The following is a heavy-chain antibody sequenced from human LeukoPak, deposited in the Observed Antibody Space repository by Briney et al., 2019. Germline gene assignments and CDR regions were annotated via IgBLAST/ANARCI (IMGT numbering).Heavy chain of an antibody. CDR2: ISGDGYST. CDR3: AKDFGPEGGIAAAATPFDY. D-gene: IGHD6-13*01. CDR1: RFTFDDYA. V-gene: IGHV3-43*02. Sequence: QPGGSLRLSCAASRFTFDDYAMHWVRQAPGKGLEWVSLISGDGYSTYYADSVKGRFTISRDNAKNSLYLQMNSLRAEDMALYYCAKDFGPEGGIAAAATPFDYWGQGTLVTVSS. J-gene: IGHJ4*02.